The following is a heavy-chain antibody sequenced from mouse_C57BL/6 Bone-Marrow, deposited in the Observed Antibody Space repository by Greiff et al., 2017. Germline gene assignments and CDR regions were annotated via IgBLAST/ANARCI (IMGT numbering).Heavy chain of an antibody. CDR3: ARDRWLLRFDY. CDR2: ISDGGSYT. V-gene: IGHV5-4*01. J-gene: IGHJ2*01. CDR1: GFTFSSYA. Sequence: DVHLVESGGGLVKPGGSLKLSCAASGFTFSSYAMSWVRQTPEKRLEWVATISDGGSYTYYPDNVKGRFTISRDNATNNLYLQMSHLKSEDTAMYYCARDRWLLRFDYWGQGTTLTVSS. D-gene: IGHD2-3*01.